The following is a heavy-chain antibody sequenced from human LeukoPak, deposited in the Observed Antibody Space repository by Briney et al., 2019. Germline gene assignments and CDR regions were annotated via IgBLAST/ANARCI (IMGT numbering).Heavy chain of an antibody. CDR1: GYTFTSYD. D-gene: IGHD2-15*01. CDR2: MNPNSGNT. J-gene: IGHJ4*02. CDR3: ARGRLGYCSGGSCYYLY. V-gene: IGHV1-8*01. Sequence: ASVKVSCKASGYTFTSYDINWVRQATGQGLEWMGWMNPNSGNTGYAQKFQGRVTMTRNTSISTAYMELSSLRSEDTAVYYCARGRLGYCSGGSCYYLYWGQGTLVTVSS.